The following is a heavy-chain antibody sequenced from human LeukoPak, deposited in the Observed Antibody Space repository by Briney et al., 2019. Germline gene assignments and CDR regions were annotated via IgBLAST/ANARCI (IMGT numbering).Heavy chain of an antibody. CDR3: ARAVTDSSGTYYFDY. V-gene: IGHV4-34*01. D-gene: IGHD3-22*01. Sequence: SETQSLTCAVYGGSFSGYYWSWIRQPPGKGLEWIGEINHSGSTNYNPSLKSRVTISVDTSKNQFSLKLSSVTAADTAVYYCARAVTDSSGTYYFDYWGQGTLVTVSS. CDR2: INHSGST. CDR1: GGSFSGYY. J-gene: IGHJ4*02.